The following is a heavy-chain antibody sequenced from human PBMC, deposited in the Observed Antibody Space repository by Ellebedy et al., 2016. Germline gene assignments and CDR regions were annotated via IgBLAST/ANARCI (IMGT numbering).Heavy chain of an antibody. V-gene: IGHV3-21*01. CDR1: GFTFNIAG. Sequence: GESLKISCAASGFTFNIAGMTWVRQAPGKGLEWVATIVFSGTATYYSDSVKGRFIISRDNAKNSLFLQINSLRADDTAVYYCARALTADDAYWGQGTLVTVSS. CDR2: IVFSGTAT. D-gene: IGHD7-27*01. J-gene: IGHJ4*02. CDR3: ARALTADDAY.